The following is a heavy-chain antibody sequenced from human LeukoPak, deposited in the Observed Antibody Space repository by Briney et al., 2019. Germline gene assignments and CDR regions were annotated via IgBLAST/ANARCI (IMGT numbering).Heavy chain of an antibody. CDR1: GVTFSSYW. J-gene: IGHJ4*02. D-gene: IGHD1-26*01. V-gene: IGHV3-7*01. CDR3: ARDRGGGAKHN. Sequence: GGSLRLSCAASGVTFSSYWMSWVRQAPGKGLEWVANIKEDGGEKYYVDSVKGRFTISRDNAKTSVYLQMDSLRAEDTAVYYCARDRGGGAKHNWGQGTLVTVSS. CDR2: IKEDGGEK.